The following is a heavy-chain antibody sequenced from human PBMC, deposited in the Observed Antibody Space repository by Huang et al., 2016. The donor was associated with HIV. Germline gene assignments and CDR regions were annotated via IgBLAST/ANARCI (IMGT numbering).Heavy chain of an antibody. CDR3: AKDGADEEWDIDY. D-gene: IGHD1-26*01. CDR1: GFSFSTYG. CDR2: ISYDGSNK. J-gene: IGHJ4*02. V-gene: IGHV3-30*18. Sequence: VQLVESGGGVVQPGRSLRLACAASGFSFSTYGLHWVGPAPGRGVEGVAVISYDGSNKYYAHSVKGRFTISRDTSENKVYLQMNSLRHEDTAVYYCAKDGADEEWDIDYWGQGTLVTVSS.